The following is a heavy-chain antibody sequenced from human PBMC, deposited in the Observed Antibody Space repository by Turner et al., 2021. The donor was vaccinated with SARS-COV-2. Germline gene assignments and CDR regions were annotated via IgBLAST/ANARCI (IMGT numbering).Heavy chain of an antibody. CDR2: ISYDGSNK. CDR3: AKAETYSSGWSGGRSYYYYYMDV. J-gene: IGHJ6*03. Sequence: QVQLVESGGGVVQPGRSLRHSCPASGFTFSSDGMHWVRQAPGKGLEWVAVISYDGSNKYYADSVKGRFTISRDNSKNTLYLQMNSLRAEDTAVYYCAKAETYSSGWSGGRSYYYYYMDVWGKGTTVTVSS. CDR1: GFTFSSDG. V-gene: IGHV3-30*18. D-gene: IGHD6-19*01.